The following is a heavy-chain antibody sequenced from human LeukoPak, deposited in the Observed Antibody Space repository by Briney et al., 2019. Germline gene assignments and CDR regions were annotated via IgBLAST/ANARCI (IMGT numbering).Heavy chain of an antibody. CDR1: GGSISSYY. CDR2: IYYSGST. V-gene: IGHV4-59*12. J-gene: IGHJ4*02. D-gene: IGHD6-6*01. Sequence: SETLSLTCTVSGGSISSYYWSWIRQPPGKGLEWIGYIYYSGSTNYNPSLKSRVTISVDTSKNQFSLKLSSVTAADTAVYYCARGRGSSSGEGFDYWGQGTLVTVSS. CDR3: ARGRGSSSGEGFDY.